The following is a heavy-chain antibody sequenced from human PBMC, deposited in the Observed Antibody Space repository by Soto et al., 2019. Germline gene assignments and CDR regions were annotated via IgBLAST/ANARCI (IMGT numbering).Heavy chain of an antibody. V-gene: IGHV7-4-1*01. D-gene: IGHD3-3*01. CDR2: INTNTGNP. J-gene: IGHJ6*02. CDR1: GYTFTSYA. Sequence: ASVKVSCKASGYTFTSYAMNWVRQAPGQGLEWMGWINTNTGNPTYAQGFTGRFVFSLDTPVSTAYLQICSLKAEDTAVYYCAREFTYDERIWGVWDFWSGYDGYYYYYGMDVWGQGTTVTVSS. CDR3: AREFTYDERIWGVWDFWSGYDGYYYYYGMDV.